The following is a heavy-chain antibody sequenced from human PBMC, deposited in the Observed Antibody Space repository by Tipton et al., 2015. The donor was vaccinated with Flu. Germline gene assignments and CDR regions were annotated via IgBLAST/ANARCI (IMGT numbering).Heavy chain of an antibody. CDR3: AKAAGYYDSSGYTGVGY. J-gene: IGHJ4*02. V-gene: IGHV3-33*06. CDR1: GFTFSSYG. D-gene: IGHD3-22*01. Sequence: QLVQSGGGVVQPGRSLRLSCAASGFTFSSYGMHWVRQAPGKGLEWVAVIWYDGSNKYYADSVKGRFTISRDNSKNTLYLQMNSLRAEDTAVYYCAKAAGYYDSSGYTGVGYWGQGTLVTVSS. CDR2: IWYDGSNK.